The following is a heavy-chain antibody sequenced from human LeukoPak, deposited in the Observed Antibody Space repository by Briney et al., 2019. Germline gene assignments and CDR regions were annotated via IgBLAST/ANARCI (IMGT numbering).Heavy chain of an antibody. D-gene: IGHD2-15*01. Sequence: PGRSLRLSCAASGFTFSSYGMHWVRQAPGKGLEWVAVISYDGSNKYYADSVKGRFTISRDNSKNTLYLQMNSLRAEDAAVYYCAKGSRIVVVVAADYWGQGTLVTVSS. CDR1: GFTFSSYG. CDR2: ISYDGSNK. V-gene: IGHV3-30*18. J-gene: IGHJ4*02. CDR3: AKGSRIVVVVAADY.